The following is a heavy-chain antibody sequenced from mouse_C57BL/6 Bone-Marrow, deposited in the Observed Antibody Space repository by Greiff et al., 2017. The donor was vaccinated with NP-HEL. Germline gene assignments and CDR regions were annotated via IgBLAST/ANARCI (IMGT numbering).Heavy chain of an antibody. Sequence: QVQLQQSGAELARPGASVKLSCKASGYTFTSYGISWVKQRTGQGLEWIGEIYPRSGNTYYNEKFKGKATLTADKSSSTAYMELRSLTSEDSAVYFCARWVIYYDYCYFDYWGQGTTLTVSS. D-gene: IGHD2-4*01. V-gene: IGHV1-81*01. CDR3: ARWVIYYDYCYFDY. J-gene: IGHJ2*01. CDR2: IYPRSGNT. CDR1: GYTFTSYG.